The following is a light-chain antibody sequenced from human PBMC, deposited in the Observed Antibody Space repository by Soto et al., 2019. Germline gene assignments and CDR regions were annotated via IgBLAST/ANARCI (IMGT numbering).Light chain of an antibody. V-gene: IGKV3-20*01. CDR2: GAS. CDR1: QSVSSSY. CDR3: QQYGSSPRT. Sequence: VLTQSPGTLSLTPGERATLSCRASQSVSSSYLAWYQQKLGQAPRLLIYGASSRATGIPDRFSGSGSGTDFTLTISRLEPEDFAVYYCQQYGSSPRTFGQGTKVDIK. J-gene: IGKJ1*01.